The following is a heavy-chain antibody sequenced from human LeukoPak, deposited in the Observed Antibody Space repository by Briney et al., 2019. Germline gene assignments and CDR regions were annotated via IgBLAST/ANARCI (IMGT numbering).Heavy chain of an antibody. Sequence: SVKVSCKASGYTFTSYYMRWVRQAPGQGLEWMGGIIPIFGTANYAQKFQGRVTITADESTSTAYMELSSLRSEDTAVYYCASAVVVTAILYYYGMDVWGQGTTVTVSS. CDR1: GYTFTSYY. V-gene: IGHV1-69*13. D-gene: IGHD2-21*02. CDR2: IIPIFGTA. J-gene: IGHJ6*02. CDR3: ASAVVVTAILYYYGMDV.